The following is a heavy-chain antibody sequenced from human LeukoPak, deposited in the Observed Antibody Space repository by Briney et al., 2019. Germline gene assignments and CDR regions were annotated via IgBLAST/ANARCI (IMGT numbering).Heavy chain of an antibody. Sequence: SETLSLTCTVSGGSISSYYWNWIRQPPGKGLEWIGYIYYSGTTNYNPSLKSRVSMSVDTSKNQFSLKLSSVTAADTAVYYCARKEFDRGYSSDAFDIWGQGTMVTVSS. CDR3: ARKEFDRGYSSDAFDI. J-gene: IGHJ3*02. CDR2: IYYSGTT. CDR1: GGSISSYY. D-gene: IGHD5-18*01. V-gene: IGHV4-59*01.